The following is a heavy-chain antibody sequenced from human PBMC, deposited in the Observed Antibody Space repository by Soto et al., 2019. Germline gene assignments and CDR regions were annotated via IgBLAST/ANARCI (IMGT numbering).Heavy chain of an antibody. V-gene: IGHV3-48*02. CDR3: ARDPYYDYVWGSYRYYYYGMDV. Sequence: EVQLVESGGGLVQPGGSLRLSCAASGFTFSSYSMNWVRQAPGKGLEWVSYISSSSSTIYYADSVKGRFTISRDNAKNSLYLQMNCLRDEDKDVYYCARDPYYDYVWGSYRYYYYGMDVWGQGTTVTVSS. D-gene: IGHD3-16*02. J-gene: IGHJ6*02. CDR2: ISSSSSTI. CDR1: GFTFSSYS.